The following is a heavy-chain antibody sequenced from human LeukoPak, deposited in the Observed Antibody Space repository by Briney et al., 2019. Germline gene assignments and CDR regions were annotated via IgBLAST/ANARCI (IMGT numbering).Heavy chain of an antibody. Sequence: SETLSLTCAVYGGSFSGYYWSWIRQPPGKGLEWIGEINHSGSTNYNPSLKSRVTISVDTSKNQFSLKLSSVTAADTAVYYCARIMVRGTLTNFDYWGRGTLVTVSS. CDR3: ARIMVRGTLTNFDY. D-gene: IGHD3-10*01. CDR1: GGSFSGYY. J-gene: IGHJ4*02. V-gene: IGHV4-34*01. CDR2: INHSGST.